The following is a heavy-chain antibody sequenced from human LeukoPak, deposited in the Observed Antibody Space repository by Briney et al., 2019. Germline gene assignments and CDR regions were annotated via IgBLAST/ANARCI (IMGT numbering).Heavy chain of an antibody. J-gene: IGHJ6*03. CDR3: TRAASSGPLFTYHMDV. CDR1: GGSIRSSDDF. Sequence: SETLSLTCSVSGGSIRSSDDFWGFVRQTPGKGLEWMGSIYYTGSSHYNPSLKSRATISVDTSKNQFSLKLTSVTAADTAVYYCTRAASSGPLFTYHMDVWGKGTTVTVSS. CDR2: IYYTGSS. V-gene: IGHV4-39*07. D-gene: IGHD3-22*01.